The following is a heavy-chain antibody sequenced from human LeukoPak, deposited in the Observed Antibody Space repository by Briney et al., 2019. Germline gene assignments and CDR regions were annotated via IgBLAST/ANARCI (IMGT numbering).Heavy chain of an antibody. CDR2: IYYSGST. D-gene: IGHD3-3*01. Sequence: SETLSLTCTASGGSISSSSYYWGWIRQPPGKGLEWIGSIYYSGSTYYNPSLKSRVTISVDTSKNQFSLKLSSVTAADTAVYYCARAYVTIFGVVRAFDIWGQGTMVTVSS. CDR3: ARAYVTIFGVVRAFDI. V-gene: IGHV4-39*01. J-gene: IGHJ3*02. CDR1: GGSISSSSYY.